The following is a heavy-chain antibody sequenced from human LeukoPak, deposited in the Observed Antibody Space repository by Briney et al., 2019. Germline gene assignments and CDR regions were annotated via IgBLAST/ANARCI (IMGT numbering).Heavy chain of an antibody. V-gene: IGHV4-34*01. J-gene: IGHJ5*02. CDR1: GGSFSGYY. CDR3: ARGRHIVVVVAATRRWFDP. CDR2: INHSGST. D-gene: IGHD2-15*01. Sequence: PSETLSLTCAVYGGSFSGYYWSWIRQPPGKGLEWIGEINHSGSTNYNPSLKSRVTISVDTSKNQFSLKLSSVTAADTAVYYCARGRHIVVVVAATRRWFDPWGQGTLVTVSS.